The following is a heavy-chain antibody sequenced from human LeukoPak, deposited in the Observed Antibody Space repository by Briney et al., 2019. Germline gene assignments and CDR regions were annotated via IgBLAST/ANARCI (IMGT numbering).Heavy chain of an antibody. CDR1: GFTFSSYA. Sequence: PGGSLRLSCAASGFTFSSYAMSWVCQAPGKGLEWVSAISGSGGSTYYADSVKGRFTISRDNSKNTLYLQMNSLRAEDTAVYYCARILGYCSSTSCRRRGFVDYWGQGTLVTVSS. J-gene: IGHJ4*02. CDR2: ISGSGGST. CDR3: ARILGYCSSTSCRRRGFVDY. V-gene: IGHV3-23*01. D-gene: IGHD2-2*01.